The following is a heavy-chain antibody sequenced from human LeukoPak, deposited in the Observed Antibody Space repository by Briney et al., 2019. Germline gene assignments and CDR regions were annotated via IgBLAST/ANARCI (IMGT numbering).Heavy chain of an antibody. V-gene: IGHV4-34*01. Sequence: SETLSLTCAVYGGSFSGYYWSWIRQPPGKGLEWIGEINYSGSTNYNPSLKSRVTISVDTSKNQFSLKLSSVTAADTAVYYCAAEVATISSWGQGTLVTVSS. D-gene: IGHD5-12*01. CDR3: AAEVATISS. J-gene: IGHJ4*02. CDR2: INYSGST. CDR1: GGSFSGYY.